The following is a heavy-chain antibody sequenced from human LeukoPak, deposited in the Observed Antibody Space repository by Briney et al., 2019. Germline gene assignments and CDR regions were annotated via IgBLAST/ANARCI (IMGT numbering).Heavy chain of an antibody. CDR3: TRDAASGTNWFDP. CDR1: GFTFSSYS. CDR2: ISSSGTSI. Sequence: GGSLRLSCAASGFTFSSYSINWVRQAPGKGLEWVSYISSSGTSIYYADSVKGRFTVSRDDARYSLHLQINSLRGEDTAVYYCTRDAASGTNWFDPWGQGTLVTVSS. V-gene: IGHV3-48*01. J-gene: IGHJ5*02. D-gene: IGHD3-3*01.